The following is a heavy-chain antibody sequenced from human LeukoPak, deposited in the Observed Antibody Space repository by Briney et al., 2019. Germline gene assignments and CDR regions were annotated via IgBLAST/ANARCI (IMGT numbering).Heavy chain of an antibody. Sequence: GGSLRLSCAASGFTFSSYGMHWVRQAPGKGLEWVAFIRYDGSNKYYADSVKGRFTISRDNSKNTLYLQMNSLRAEDTAVYYCAKAGGYSYGIDEYYFDYWGQGTLVTVSS. CDR1: GFTFSSYG. CDR2: IRYDGSNK. V-gene: IGHV3-30*02. CDR3: AKAGGYSYGIDEYYFDY. J-gene: IGHJ4*02. D-gene: IGHD5-18*01.